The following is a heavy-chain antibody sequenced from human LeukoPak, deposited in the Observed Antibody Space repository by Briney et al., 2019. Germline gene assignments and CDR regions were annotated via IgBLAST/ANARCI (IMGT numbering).Heavy chain of an antibody. J-gene: IGHJ4*02. Sequence: PGGSLRLSCAASGFTFSSYSMNWVRQAPGKGLEWVSYISSSSSTIYSADSVKGRFTISRDNAKNSLYLQMNSLRAEDTAVYYCARGGFDYVWGSYRPLDYWGQGTLVTVSS. D-gene: IGHD3-16*02. CDR2: ISSSSSTI. CDR3: ARGGFDYVWGSYRPLDY. CDR1: GFTFSSYS. V-gene: IGHV3-48*01.